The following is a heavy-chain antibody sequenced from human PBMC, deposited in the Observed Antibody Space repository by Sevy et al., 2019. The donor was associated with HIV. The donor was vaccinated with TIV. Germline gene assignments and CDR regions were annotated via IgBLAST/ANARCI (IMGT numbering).Heavy chain of an antibody. Sequence: ASVKVSCKASGYTFTGYYIHWVRQAPGQGLEWMGWINPNSGGTNYAQKFQGRVTMTRDTSISTAYMELSRLRSDDTAVYYCARVFDGYSSGWYDYWGQGTLVTVSS. J-gene: IGHJ4*02. CDR1: GYTFTGYY. V-gene: IGHV1-2*02. D-gene: IGHD6-19*01. CDR2: INPNSGGT. CDR3: ARVFDGYSSGWYDY.